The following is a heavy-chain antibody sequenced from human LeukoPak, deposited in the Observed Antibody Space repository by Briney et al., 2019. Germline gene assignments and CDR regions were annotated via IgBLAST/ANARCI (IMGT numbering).Heavy chain of an antibody. J-gene: IGHJ6*03. V-gene: IGHV4-61*02. CDR3: ARDRHGVITSYMDV. Sequence: SETLSLTCTVSGGSISSGSYYWSWIRQPAGKGLEWIGRIYTSGSTNYNPSLKSRVTISVDTSKNQFSLKLSSVTAADTAVYYCARDRHGVITSYMDVWGKGPTVTVSS. CDR1: GGSISSGSYY. CDR2: IYTSGST. D-gene: IGHD3-22*01.